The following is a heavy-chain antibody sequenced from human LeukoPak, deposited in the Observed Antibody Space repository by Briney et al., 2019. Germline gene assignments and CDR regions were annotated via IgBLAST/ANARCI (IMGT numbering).Heavy chain of an antibody. CDR1: GFTFSSYS. D-gene: IGHD2-2*01. Sequence: GGSLRLSCAASGFTFSSYSMSWVRQAPGKGLEWVSYISSGSDTIYYADSAKGRFTISRDNAKNSLHLQMNSLRDEDTAVYYCARKYEQTWGQGTLVTVSS. J-gene: IGHJ4*02. CDR3: ARKYEQT. CDR2: ISSGSDTI. V-gene: IGHV3-48*02.